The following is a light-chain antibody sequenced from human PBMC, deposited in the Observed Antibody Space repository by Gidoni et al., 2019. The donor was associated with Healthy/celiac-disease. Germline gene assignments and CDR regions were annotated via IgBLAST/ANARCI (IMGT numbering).Light chain of an antibody. J-gene: IGKJ1*01. CDR2: KAS. V-gene: IGKV1-5*03. CDR3: QQYNSLWT. Sequence: DIQMTQSPSTLSASVGDRVTITCRASQSISSWLAWYQQKPGKAPKLLIYKASSLEIGVPSRFSGSGSGTEFTLTIRSLQPDDFATYYCQQYNSLWTFGQGTKVEIK. CDR1: QSISSW.